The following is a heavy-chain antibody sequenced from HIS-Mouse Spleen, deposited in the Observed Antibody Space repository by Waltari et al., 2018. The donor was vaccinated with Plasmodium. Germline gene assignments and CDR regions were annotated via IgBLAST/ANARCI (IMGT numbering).Heavy chain of an antibody. CDR1: GYSISSGYY. D-gene: IGHD2-15*01. V-gene: IGHV4-38-2*02. CDR2: IYHSGGT. J-gene: IGHJ2*01. CDR3: ARSLGIASSYWYFDL. Sequence: QVQLQESGPGLVKPSETLSLTCTVSGYSISSGYYWGWIRQPPGKGLEWIGSIYHSGGTYYNPSLKSRVTISVDTSKNQFSLKLSSVTAADTAVYYCARSLGIASSYWYFDLWGRGTLVTVSS.